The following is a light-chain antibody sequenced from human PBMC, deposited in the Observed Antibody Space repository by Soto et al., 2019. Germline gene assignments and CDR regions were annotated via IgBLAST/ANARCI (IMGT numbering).Light chain of an antibody. CDR1: RSVSST. V-gene: IGKV3-15*01. J-gene: IGKJ2*01. CDR2: GAS. Sequence: EIVMTQSPATLSVSPGERATLSGGASRSVSSTLAGYQQNPGQAPRLLIYGASTRATGIPARFSGSGSGTEFTLTISSLQSEDFAVYYCQQYNNWPYTFGQGTKLEIK. CDR3: QQYNNWPYT.